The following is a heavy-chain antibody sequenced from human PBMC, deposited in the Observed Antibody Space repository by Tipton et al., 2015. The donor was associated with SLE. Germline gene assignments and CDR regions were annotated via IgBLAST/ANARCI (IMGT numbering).Heavy chain of an antibody. D-gene: IGHD3/OR15-3a*01. CDR2: MYYRGST. CDR3: ARQRGYNYGLYNWFDP. CDR1: GGSINGGAYY. V-gene: IGHV4-39*07. J-gene: IGHJ5*02. Sequence: LRLSCSVSGGSINGGAYYWGWIRQPPGKGLEWIGSMYYRGSTYYNPSLESRVTMSLDTSKNQFSLKLSSVTAADTAVYYCARQRGYNYGLYNWFDPWGQGTLVTVSS.